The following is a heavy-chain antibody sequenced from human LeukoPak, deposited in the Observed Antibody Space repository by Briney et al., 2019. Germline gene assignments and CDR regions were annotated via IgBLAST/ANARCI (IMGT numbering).Heavy chain of an antibody. Sequence: GSLRLSCAASGFKFSTYDMSWVRQAPGKGLEWVSGISGSGDSAYYADSVKGRFTISRDNAKNTLYLQMNSLRSEDTAVYYCARGVVVGATSALGHWGQGTLVTVSS. CDR1: GFKFSTYD. V-gene: IGHV3-23*01. D-gene: IGHD1-26*01. CDR3: ARGVVVGATSALGH. J-gene: IGHJ4*02. CDR2: ISGSGDSA.